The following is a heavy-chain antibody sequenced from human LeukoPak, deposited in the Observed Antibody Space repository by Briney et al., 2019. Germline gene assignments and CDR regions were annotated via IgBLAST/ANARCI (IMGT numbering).Heavy chain of an antibody. V-gene: IGHV4-59*01. D-gene: IGHD3-22*01. CDR3: ARDPSGYFNY. CDR1: GGSISSYY. Sequence: SETLSLTCTVSGGSISSYYWSWIRQPPGKGLEWIGYTYYSGSTNYNPSLKSRVTISVDTSKNQFSLKLSSVTAADTAVYYCARDPSGYFNYWGQGTLATVSS. CDR2: TYYSGST. J-gene: IGHJ4*02.